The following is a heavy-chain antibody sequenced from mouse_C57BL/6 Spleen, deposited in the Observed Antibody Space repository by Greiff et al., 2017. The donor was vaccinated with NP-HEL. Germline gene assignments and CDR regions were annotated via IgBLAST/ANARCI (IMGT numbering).Heavy chain of an antibody. CDR2: INPSNGGT. CDR1: GYTFTSYW. J-gene: IGHJ3*01. V-gene: IGHV1-53*01. Sequence: QVQLQQSGTELVKPGASVKLSCKASGYTFTSYWMHWVKQRPGQGLEWIGNINPSNGGTNYNEKFKSKATLTVDKSSSTAYMQLSSLTSEDSAVYYCARGALYYGYAWFAYWGQGTLVTVSA. CDR3: ARGALYYGYAWFAY. D-gene: IGHD2-2*01.